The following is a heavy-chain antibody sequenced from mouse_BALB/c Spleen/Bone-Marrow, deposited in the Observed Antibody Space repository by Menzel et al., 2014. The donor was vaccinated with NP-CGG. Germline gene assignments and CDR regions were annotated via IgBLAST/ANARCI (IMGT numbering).Heavy chain of an antibody. D-gene: IGHD2-12*01. CDR1: GFSLTSYG. CDR2: IWSGGST. Sequence: QVQLKESGPGLVQPSQRLSIPCTVSGFSLTSYGVHWVRPPPGKGLEWLGVIWSGGSTDYNAAFISRLSISKDNSKSQVFFKMNSLQADDTAIYYCARTKDDAMDYWGQGTSVTVSS. CDR3: ARTKDDAMDY. V-gene: IGHV2-4*02. J-gene: IGHJ4*01.